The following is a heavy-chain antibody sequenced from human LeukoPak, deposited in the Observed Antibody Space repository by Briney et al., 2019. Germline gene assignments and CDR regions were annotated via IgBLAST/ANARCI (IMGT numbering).Heavy chain of an antibody. Sequence: SETLSLTCTVSGGSISSYYWSWIRQPPGKELEWIGYIYYSGSTNYNPSLKSRVTISVDTSKNQFSLKLSSVTAADTAVYYCARHRGSSSPSSGAIVWGQGTMVTVSS. D-gene: IGHD2-2*01. CDR2: IYYSGST. CDR3: ARHRGSSSPSSGAIV. V-gene: IGHV4-59*08. CDR1: GGSISSYY. J-gene: IGHJ3*01.